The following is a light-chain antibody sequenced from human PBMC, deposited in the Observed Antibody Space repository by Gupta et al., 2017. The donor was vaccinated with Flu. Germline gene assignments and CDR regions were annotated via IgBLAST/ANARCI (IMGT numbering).Light chain of an antibody. V-gene: IGLV1-44*01. Sequence: QSVLTQPPSASGPPGQRVTISCSGDTSNIGSHTVNWYQQLPGTAPKLLIHSNDQRPSGVPDRFSGSKSGTSASLAISGLQSEDEADYYWAAWGGSLIGVVFGGGTKLTVL. CDR3: AAWGGSLIGVV. J-gene: IGLJ2*01. CDR2: SND. CDR1: TSNIGSHT.